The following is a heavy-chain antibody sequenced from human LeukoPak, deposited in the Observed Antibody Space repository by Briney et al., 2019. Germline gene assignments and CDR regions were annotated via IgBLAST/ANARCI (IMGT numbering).Heavy chain of an antibody. Sequence: GSLRLSCAASGCTFSSYAMSWVRQAPGKGLGWVSAIICSGGSTYYADSQKCRFTISRDNTKNTLYLQMNSLRAEDTAVYYCAKEWELLFQHIDYWGQGTLVTVSS. CDR3: AKEWELLFQHIDY. D-gene: IGHD3-10*01. V-gene: IGHV3-23*01. CDR2: IICSGGST. CDR1: GCTFSSYA. J-gene: IGHJ4*02.